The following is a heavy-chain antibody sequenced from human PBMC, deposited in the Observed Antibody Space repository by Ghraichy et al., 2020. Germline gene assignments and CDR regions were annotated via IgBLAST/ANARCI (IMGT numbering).Heavy chain of an antibody. V-gene: IGHV4-39*01. CDR1: GGSISSSSYY. Sequence: SETLSLTCTVSGGSISSSSYYWGWFRQPPGKGREWIGSIYYSGGTYCNPSLKSLVTISVYTSKNQFSLKLSSVTAAYTAVYYCARLGVTESRGFGYWGQGTLVTVSS. D-gene: IGHD2-8*01. CDR3: ARLGVTESRGFGY. J-gene: IGHJ4*02. CDR2: IYYSGGT.